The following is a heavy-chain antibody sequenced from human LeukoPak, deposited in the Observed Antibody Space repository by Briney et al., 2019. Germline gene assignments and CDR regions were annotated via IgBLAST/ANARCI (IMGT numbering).Heavy chain of an antibody. Sequence: ASVKVSCKASGYTFTSYDINWVRQATGQGLEWMGWMNPNSGNTGYAQKFQGRVTMTRNTSISTAYMELSSLRSEDTAVYCCARGFWDCSGGSCYSGYWGQGTLVTVSS. V-gene: IGHV1-8*01. CDR3: ARGFWDCSGGSCYSGY. CDR2: MNPNSGNT. D-gene: IGHD2-15*01. CDR1: GYTFTSYD. J-gene: IGHJ4*02.